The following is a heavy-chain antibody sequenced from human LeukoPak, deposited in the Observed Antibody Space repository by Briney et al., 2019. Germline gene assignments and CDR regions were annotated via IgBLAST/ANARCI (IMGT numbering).Heavy chain of an antibody. CDR2: IKQDGSEK. J-gene: IGHJ6*03. CDR1: GFTFSSYW. D-gene: IGHD3-10*01. Sequence: GGSLRPSCAASGFTFSSYWMSWVRQAPGKGLEWVANIKQDGSEKYYVDSVKGRFTISRDNSKNTLYLQMNSLRAEDTAVYYCAKDGFGRITMVRGVLYMDVWGKGTTVTVSS. V-gene: IGHV3-7*03. CDR3: AKDGFGRITMVRGVLYMDV.